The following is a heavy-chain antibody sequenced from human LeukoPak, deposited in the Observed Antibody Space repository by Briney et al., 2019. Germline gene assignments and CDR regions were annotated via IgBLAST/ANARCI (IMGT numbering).Heavy chain of an antibody. D-gene: IGHD2-8*01. CDR1: GFTFSSYW. Sequence: GGSLRLSCAASGFTFSSYWMSWVRQAPGKGLEGVANIKQDGSEKYYVDSVKGRFTISRDNAKNSLYLQMNSLRAEETAVYYCARMVSGYCTNGVCYTSWFAPWGQGTLVTVSS. CDR3: ARMVSGYCTNGVCYTSWFAP. CDR2: IKQDGSEK. J-gene: IGHJ5*02. V-gene: IGHV3-7*01.